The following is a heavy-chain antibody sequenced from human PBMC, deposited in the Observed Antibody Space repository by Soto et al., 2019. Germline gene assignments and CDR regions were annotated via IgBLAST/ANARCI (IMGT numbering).Heavy chain of an antibody. CDR3: TTQGFGGLHGLVDV. CDR2: AHYSGTT. CDR1: GGSVSSYY. Sequence: PSETLSLTFTVFGGSVSSYYWTWIRQPLGKGLEWIGYAHYSGTTNYSPSLRGRVIMSVDTSKNQFSLKLNSVTAADAAVYYCTTQGFGGLHGLVDVWGQGTTVT. J-gene: IGHJ6*02. D-gene: IGHD3-10*01. V-gene: IGHV4-59*02.